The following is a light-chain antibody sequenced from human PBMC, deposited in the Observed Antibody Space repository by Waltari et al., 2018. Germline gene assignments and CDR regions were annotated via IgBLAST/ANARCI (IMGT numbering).Light chain of an antibody. CDR3: QQYNGYWT. CDR2: KAS. J-gene: IGKJ1*01. V-gene: IGKV1-5*03. CDR1: QSIGTW. Sequence: IQMTQSPSTLSASVGDRVTITCRASQSIGTWLAWYQQKPGNAPNLLIYKASNLESGVPSRFSGSGSGTEFTLTITSLQPDDFATYYCQQYNGYWTFGQGTKVEIK.